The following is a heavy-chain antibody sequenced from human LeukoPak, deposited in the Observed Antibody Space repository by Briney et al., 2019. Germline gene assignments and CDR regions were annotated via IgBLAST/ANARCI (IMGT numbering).Heavy chain of an antibody. CDR1: GGSISSSSYY. CDR2: IYYSGST. V-gene: IGHV4-39*07. Sequence: PSETLSLTCTVSGGSISSSSYYWGWIRQPPGKGLEWIGSIYYSGSTYYNPSLKSRVTISVDTSKNQFSLKLSSVTAADTAVYYCARVVGASVPDYRGQGTLVTVSS. D-gene: IGHD1-26*01. CDR3: ARVVGASVPDY. J-gene: IGHJ4*02.